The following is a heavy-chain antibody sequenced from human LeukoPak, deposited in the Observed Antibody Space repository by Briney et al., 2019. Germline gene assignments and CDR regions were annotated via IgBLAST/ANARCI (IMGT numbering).Heavy chain of an antibody. CDR3: ARDKLYNRAFDI. CDR2: ISTSGSAI. D-gene: IGHD1-14*01. Sequence: GGSLRLSCAASGFNFSDHYMSWIRQAPGKGLEWLSYISTSGSAIYYADSLKGRFTISRDNAKKSLYLQMSSLRAEDTAVYYCARDKLYNRAFDIWGQGTMVTVSS. J-gene: IGHJ3*02. CDR1: GFNFSDHY. V-gene: IGHV3-11*04.